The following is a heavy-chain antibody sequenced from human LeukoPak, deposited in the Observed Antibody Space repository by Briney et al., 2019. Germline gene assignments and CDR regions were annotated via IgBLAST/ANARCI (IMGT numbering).Heavy chain of an antibody. CDR1: GFTFSSYS. V-gene: IGHV3-48*01. Sequence: GGSLRLSCAASGFTFSSYSMNWVRQAPGKGLEWVSYISSSSSHRHYADSVKGRFTISRDNAKNSLFLQMSSLRAEDTAVYYCAKAAYCTSTSCHFSGYAQRPLDSWGQGTLVTVSS. CDR3: AKAAYCTSTSCHFSGYAQRPLDS. CDR2: ISSSSSHR. D-gene: IGHD2-2*01. J-gene: IGHJ4*02.